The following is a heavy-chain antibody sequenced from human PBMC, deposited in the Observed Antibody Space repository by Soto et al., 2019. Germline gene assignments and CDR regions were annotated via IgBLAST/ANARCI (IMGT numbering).Heavy chain of an antibody. Sequence: EVQLLESGGGLVQPGGSLRLSCAASGFTFSSSAMLWVRQAPWKGLEWVSAITARGGYTSYTDSVKGRFTISRDNSKNTLFLQMNSLRAEDTALYYCATGRYCSSAACLAAEWGQGTLITVSS. J-gene: IGHJ4*02. D-gene: IGHD2-2*01. CDR3: ATGRYCSSAACLAAE. CDR1: GFTFSSSA. V-gene: IGHV3-23*01. CDR2: ITARGGYT.